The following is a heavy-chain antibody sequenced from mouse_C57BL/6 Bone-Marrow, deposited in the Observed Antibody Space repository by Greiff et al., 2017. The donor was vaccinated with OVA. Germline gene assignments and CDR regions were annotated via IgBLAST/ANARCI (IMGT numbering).Heavy chain of an antibody. J-gene: IGHJ1*03. CDR3: AGRITTVVATKYFDV. Sequence: EVNLVESGGGLVQPGGSMKLSCVASGFTFSNYWMNWVRQSPEKGLEWVAQIRLKSDNYATHYAESVKGRFTISRDDSKSSVYLQMNNLRAEDTGIYYCAGRITTVVATKYFDVWGTGTTVTVSS. CDR2: IRLKSDNYAT. CDR1: GFTFSNYW. D-gene: IGHD1-1*01. V-gene: IGHV6-3*01.